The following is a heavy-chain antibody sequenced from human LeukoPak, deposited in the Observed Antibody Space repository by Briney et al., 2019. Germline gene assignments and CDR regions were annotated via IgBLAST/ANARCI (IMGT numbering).Heavy chain of an antibody. J-gene: IGHJ6*02. D-gene: IGHD4-17*01. CDR3: ARTFYGSSYGMDV. CDR1: GGSISSGDYY. CDR2: IYYSGST. V-gene: IGHV4-30-4*02. Sequence: PSETLSLTCAVSGGSISSGDYYWSWIRQPPGKGLEWIGYIYYSGSTSYNPSLKSRVTISVDTSKNQFSLKLSSVTAADTAVYYCARTFYGSSYGMDVWGQGTTVTVSS.